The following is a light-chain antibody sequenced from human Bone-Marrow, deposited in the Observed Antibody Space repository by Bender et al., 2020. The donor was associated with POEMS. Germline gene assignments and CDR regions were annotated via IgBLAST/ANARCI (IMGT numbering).Light chain of an antibody. J-gene: IGLJ3*02. Sequence: QSVLTQPPSASGTPGQRVTISCSGGSSNIGAHAVNWYQHLPGTAPKLLIYSSHRRPSEVPDRFSGSRSGNTASLTISGLRGDDEADYYCFSYAGSFTWVFGGGTKLTVL. CDR2: SSH. V-gene: IGLV1-44*01. CDR3: FSYAGSFTWV. CDR1: SSNIGAHA.